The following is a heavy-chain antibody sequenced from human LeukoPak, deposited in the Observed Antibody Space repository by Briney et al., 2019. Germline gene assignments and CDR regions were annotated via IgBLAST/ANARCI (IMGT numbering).Heavy chain of an antibody. D-gene: IGHD2-15*01. V-gene: IGHV1-3*03. CDR2: INAGNGNT. CDR1: GYTFTSYA. CDR3: ARDIYCSGGSCLGPVDY. Sequence: ASVKVSCKASGYTFTSYAMHWVRQAPGQRLEWMGWINAGNGNTKYSQEFQGRVTITRDTSASTAYMELSSLRSEDMAVYYCARDIYCSGGSCLGPVDYWGQGTLVTVSS. J-gene: IGHJ4*02.